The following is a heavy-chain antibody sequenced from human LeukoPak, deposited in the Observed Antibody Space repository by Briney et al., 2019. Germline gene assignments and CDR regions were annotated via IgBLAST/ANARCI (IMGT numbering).Heavy chain of an antibody. CDR1: GGSITSSNFY. D-gene: IGHD3-22*01. Sequence: SETLSLTGTVSGGSITSSNFYWGWIRQPPGKGLEWIGSIFHTGNTYYQPSLRGRLSISLDTSKNLFSLRLNSVTAADTAVYYCARNYYDSSGYYIDQFYFDSWGQGTLVTVSS. J-gene: IGHJ4*02. CDR3: ARNYYDSSGYYIDQFYFDS. V-gene: IGHV4-39*07. CDR2: IFHTGNT.